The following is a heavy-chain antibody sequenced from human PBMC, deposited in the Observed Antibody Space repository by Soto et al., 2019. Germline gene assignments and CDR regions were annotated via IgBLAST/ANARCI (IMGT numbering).Heavy chain of an antibody. D-gene: IGHD3-3*01. V-gene: IGHV4-30-4*01. CDR1: GGSISSGDYY. Sequence: QVQLQESGPGLVKPSQTLSLTCTVSGGSISSGDYYWSWIRQPPGKGLEWIGYIYYSGSTYYNPSLTSRFTISVDTSKNQFSLKLSSVTAADTAVYYCARDNILGILYGGMDVWGQGTTVTVSS. CDR2: IYYSGST. CDR3: ARDNILGILYGGMDV. J-gene: IGHJ6*02.